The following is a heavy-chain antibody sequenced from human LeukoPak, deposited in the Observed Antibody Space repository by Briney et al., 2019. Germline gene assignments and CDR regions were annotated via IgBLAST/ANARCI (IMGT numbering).Heavy chain of an antibody. D-gene: IGHD1-26*01. CDR3: ARDKAGGSYSGPFDY. CDR2: ISTSSDFI. CDR1: GFTFSNYA. Sequence: GGSLRLSCAASGFTFSNYAMNWVRQAPGKGLEWVSSISTSSDFIYYADSVKGRFTISRDSAKNSLYLQMNSLRAEDTAVYYCARDKAGGSYSGPFDYWGQGTLVTVSS. V-gene: IGHV3-21*01. J-gene: IGHJ4*02.